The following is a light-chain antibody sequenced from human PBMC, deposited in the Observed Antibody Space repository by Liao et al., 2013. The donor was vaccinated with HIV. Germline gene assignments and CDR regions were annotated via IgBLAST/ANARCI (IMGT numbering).Light chain of an antibody. V-gene: IGLV3-21*01. CDR2: RDN. CDR1: NIGGKS. CDR3: QVWDRTSEPNYV. Sequence: SYELTQPPSVSVAPGKTARITCGGNNIGGKSVHWYQQKSGQAPVVVIYRDNERPSGIPERFSGSKSGNTATLTISRVEAGDEADYYCQVWDRTSEPNYVFGTGTKVTV. J-gene: IGLJ1*01.